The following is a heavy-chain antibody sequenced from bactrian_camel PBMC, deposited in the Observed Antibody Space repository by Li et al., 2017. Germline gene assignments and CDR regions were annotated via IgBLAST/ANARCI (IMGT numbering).Heavy chain of an antibody. Sequence: HVQLVESGGGSVQAGGSLRPSCTGTGLTVSGRCVGWFRQNPGEVRAAVARIDSDRSITYADSVKGRFTISLDRAKTTVYLQMNSLKPEDTAMYYCAADDRWWLQLHARFQYKFWGQGTQVTVS. CDR3: AADDRWWLQLHARFQYKF. J-gene: IGHJ4*01. D-gene: IGHD2*01. V-gene: IGHV3-2*01. CDR2: IDSDRSIT. CDR1: GLTVSGRC.